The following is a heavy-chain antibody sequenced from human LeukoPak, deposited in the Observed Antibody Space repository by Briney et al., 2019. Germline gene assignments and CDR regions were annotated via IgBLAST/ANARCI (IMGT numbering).Heavy chain of an antibody. CDR2: ISAYNGNT. V-gene: IGHV1-18*01. CDR1: GYTFTSYG. Sequence: ASVKVSCKASGYTFTSYGISWVRQAPGQGLEWMGWISAYNGNTNYAQKFQGRVTMTRDTSISTAYMELSRLRSDDTAVYYCARVTSGSYVGYWGQGTLVTVSS. CDR3: ARVTSGSYVGY. J-gene: IGHJ4*02. D-gene: IGHD1-26*01.